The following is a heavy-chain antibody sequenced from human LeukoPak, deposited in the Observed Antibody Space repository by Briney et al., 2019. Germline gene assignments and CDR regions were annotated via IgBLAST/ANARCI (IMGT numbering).Heavy chain of an antibody. D-gene: IGHD2-2*01. CDR3: ARAIGGQLLPDY. V-gene: IGHV1-69*02. Sequence: SVKVSCKASGGTFSSYTISWVRQAPGQGLEWMGRIIPILSIANYAQKFQGRVTITADKSTSTAYMELSSLRSEDTAVYYCARAIGGQLLPDYWGQGTLVTVSS. CDR2: IIPILSIA. CDR1: GGTFSSYT. J-gene: IGHJ4*02.